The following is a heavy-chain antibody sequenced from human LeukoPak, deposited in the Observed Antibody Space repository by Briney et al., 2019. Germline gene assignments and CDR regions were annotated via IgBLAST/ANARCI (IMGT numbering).Heavy chain of an antibody. V-gene: IGHV4-59*08. CDR3: ASMAVAGPYAFDI. CDR1: GGSISSYY. Sequence: PSETLSLTCTVSGGSISSYYWSWIRQPPGKGLEWIGFIYYSGSTNYNPSLKSRVTISVDTSKNQFSLKLSSVTAADTAVYYCASMAVAGPYAFDIWGQGTMVTVSS. D-gene: IGHD6-19*01. J-gene: IGHJ3*02. CDR2: IYYSGST.